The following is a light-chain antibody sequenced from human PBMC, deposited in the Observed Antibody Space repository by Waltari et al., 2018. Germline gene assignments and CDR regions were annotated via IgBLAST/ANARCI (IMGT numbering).Light chain of an antibody. CDR2: RDD. V-gene: IGLV3-9*01. J-gene: IGLJ2*01. CDR1: NIGRKS. CDR3: QVWDSGSVV. Sequence: SYELPQPLSVSVALGQTAAITSRGGNIGRKSVHWYQQKPGQAPVLVIYRDDNRPSGSPERFTGSNSGDTATLTISSAQAGDEADYYCQVWDSGSVVFGGGTKLTVL.